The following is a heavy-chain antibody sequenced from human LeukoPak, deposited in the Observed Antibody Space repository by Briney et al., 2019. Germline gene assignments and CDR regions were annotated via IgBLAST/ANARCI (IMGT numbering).Heavy chain of an antibody. J-gene: IGHJ4*02. V-gene: IGHV3-30*03. CDR3: VGQQSFDY. CDR2: ISYDGSHK. Sequence: GGSLRLSCAASGFAFSRYGMHWVRQAPGKGLEWVTLISYDGSHKYYGDSVKGRFTISRDNSKNTLYLQMNSLRAEDTAVYYCVGQQSFDYWGQGTLVTVSS. CDR1: GFAFSRYG. D-gene: IGHD1/OR15-1a*01.